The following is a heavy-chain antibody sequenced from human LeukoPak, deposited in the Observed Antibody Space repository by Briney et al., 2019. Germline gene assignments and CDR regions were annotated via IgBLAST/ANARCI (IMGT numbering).Heavy chain of an antibody. D-gene: IGHD2-15*01. CDR2: IKSKTDGGTT. V-gene: IGHV3-15*01. J-gene: IGHJ4*02. CDR3: AKCRSLSPASATNY. CDR1: GFTFSNAW. Sequence: GGSLRLSCAASGFTFSNAWMSWVRQAPGKGLEWVGRIKSKTDGGTTDYAAPVKGRFTISRDDSKNTLYLQMNSLKTEDTAVYCCAKCRSLSPASATNYWGQGTLVTVSS.